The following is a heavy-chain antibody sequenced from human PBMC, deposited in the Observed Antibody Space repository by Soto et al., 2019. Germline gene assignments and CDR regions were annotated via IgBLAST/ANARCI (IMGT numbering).Heavy chain of an antibody. Sequence: ESGPTLVNPTPTPPLTLPFSGFSLSTSGVGVGWIRHPPGKALEWLALIYWDDDKRYSPSLKSRLTTPKDTSKNQVVFTMTNMDPVTTATYSCAHRQYRVPAAYTPWGQGTLVTVSS. V-gene: IGHV2-5*02. CDR1: GFSLSTSGVG. D-gene: IGHD2-2*01. CDR3: AHRQYRVPAAYTP. J-gene: IGHJ4*02. CDR2: IYWDDDK.